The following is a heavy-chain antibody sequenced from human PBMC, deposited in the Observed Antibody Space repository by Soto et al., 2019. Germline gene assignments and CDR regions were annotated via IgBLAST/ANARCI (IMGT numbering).Heavy chain of an antibody. CDR2: IWYDGSNK. CDR3: ARDGYFALTPTSPHYYGMDV. Sequence: QVQLVESGGGVVQPGRSLRLSCAASGFTFSSYGMHWVHQAPGKGLEWVAVIWYDGSNKYYADSVKGRFTISRDNSKNTLYLQMNSLRAEDTAVYYCARDGYFALTPTSPHYYGMDVWGQGTTVTVSS. D-gene: IGHD3-9*01. V-gene: IGHV3-33*01. CDR1: GFTFSSYG. J-gene: IGHJ6*02.